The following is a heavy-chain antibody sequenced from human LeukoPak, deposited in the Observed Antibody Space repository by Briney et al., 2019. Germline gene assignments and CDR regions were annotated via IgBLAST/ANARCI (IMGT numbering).Heavy chain of an antibody. J-gene: IGHJ4*02. CDR2: LSGSGGTT. D-gene: IGHD1-26*01. CDR1: GFSFSDYY. Sequence: GGSLRLSCAASGFSFSDYYMSWIRQAPGKGLEWVSGLSGSGGTTYYVDSVKGRFTISRDNSKNTLYLQMNSLRAEDTAVYYCAKDRVGAMLYFDYWGQGTLVTVSS. V-gene: IGHV3-23*01. CDR3: AKDRVGAMLYFDY.